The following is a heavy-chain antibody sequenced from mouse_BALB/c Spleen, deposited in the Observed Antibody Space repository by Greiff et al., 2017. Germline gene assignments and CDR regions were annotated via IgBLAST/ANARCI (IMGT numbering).Heavy chain of an antibody. CDR3: ARGLLPSYWYFDV. D-gene: IGHD2-3*01. CDR1: GFTFSSYA. CDR2: ISSGGSYT. Sequence: EVQGVESGGGLVKPGGSLKLSCAASGFTFSSYAMSWVRQTPEKRLEWVATISSGGSYTYCPDSVKGRFTISRDNAKNTLYLQMSSLRSEDTAMYYCARGLLPSYWYFDVWGAGTTVTVSS. J-gene: IGHJ1*01. V-gene: IGHV5-9-3*01.